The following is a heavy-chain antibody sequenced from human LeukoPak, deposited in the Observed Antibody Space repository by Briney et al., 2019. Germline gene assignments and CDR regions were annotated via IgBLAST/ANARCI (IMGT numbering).Heavy chain of an antibody. V-gene: IGHV1-69*06. D-gene: IGHD3-3*01. CDR3: AGSYYDFWSGQFDY. J-gene: IGHJ4*02. CDR1: GYTFTSYA. CDR2: IIPIFGTA. Sequence: SVKVSCKASGYTFTSYAMNWVRQAPGQGLEWMGGIIPIFGTANYAQKFQGRVTITADKSTSTAYMELSSLRSEDTAVYYCAGSYYDFWSGQFDYWGQGTLVTVSS.